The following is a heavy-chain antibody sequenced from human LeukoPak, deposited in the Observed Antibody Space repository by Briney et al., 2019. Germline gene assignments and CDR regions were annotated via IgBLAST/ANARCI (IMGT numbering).Heavy chain of an antibody. CDR1: GFTLSTYW. CDR2: IKQDGSEQ. CDR3: ARERQNKDFWSGGDY. V-gene: IGHV3-7*01. J-gene: IGHJ4*02. Sequence: PGGSLRLSCAASGFTLSTYWMSWVRQAPGKGLEWVANIKQDGSEQYYVDSVKGRFTISRDNAKNSLYLQMNTLRPEDTAVYYCARERQNKDFWSGGDYWGQGTLVTVSS. D-gene: IGHD3-3*01.